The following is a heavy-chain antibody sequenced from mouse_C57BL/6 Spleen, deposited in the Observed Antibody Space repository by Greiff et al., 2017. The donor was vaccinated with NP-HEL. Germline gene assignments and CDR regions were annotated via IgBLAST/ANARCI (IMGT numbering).Heavy chain of an antibody. CDR3: ARGPVSMDDGYLYYAMDY. J-gene: IGHJ4*01. CDR1: GFTFSDYG. D-gene: IGHD2-3*01. Sequence: EVKLMESGGGLVKPGGSLKLSCAASGFTFSDYGMHWVRQAPEKGLEWVAYISSGSSTIYYADTVKGRFTISRDNAKNTLFLQMTSLRSEDTAMYYCARGPVSMDDGYLYYAMDYWGQGTSVTVSS. V-gene: IGHV5-17*01. CDR2: ISSGSSTI.